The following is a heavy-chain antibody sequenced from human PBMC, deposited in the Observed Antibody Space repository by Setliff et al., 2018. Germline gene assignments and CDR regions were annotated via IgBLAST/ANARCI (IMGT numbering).Heavy chain of an antibody. V-gene: IGHV4-4*07. Sequence: SETLSLTCTVSGGSISSYYWSWIRQPAGKGLEWIGSIFYSGRTFYNPSLKSRVTMSVDTSKNQFSLKLSSVTAADTAVYYCARGGTYRYFDYWGQGTLVTVSS. CDR1: GGSISSYY. J-gene: IGHJ4*02. CDR2: IFYSGRT. CDR3: ARGGTYRYFDY.